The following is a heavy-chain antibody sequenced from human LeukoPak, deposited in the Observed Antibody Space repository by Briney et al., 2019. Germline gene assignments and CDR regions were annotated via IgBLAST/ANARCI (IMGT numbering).Heavy chain of an antibody. J-gene: IGHJ6*03. CDR3: ARNGPGITIFGVVYYYYYYMDV. V-gene: IGHV3-7*01. CDR1: GFTISSYW. CDR2: IKQDGGEK. Sequence: GGSLRLSCAASGFTISSYWMSWVRQAPGKGLEWVANIKQDGGEKYYVDSVKGRFTISRDNAKNSLYLQMNSLRDEDTAVYYCARNGPGITIFGVVYYYYYYMDVWGKGTTVTVS. D-gene: IGHD3-3*01.